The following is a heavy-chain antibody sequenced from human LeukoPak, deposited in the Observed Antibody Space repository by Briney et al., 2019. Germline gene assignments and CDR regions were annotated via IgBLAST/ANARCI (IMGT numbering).Heavy chain of an antibody. J-gene: IGHJ4*02. CDR2: INAYNGNT. V-gene: IGHV1-18*01. CDR1: GYTFTSYG. CDR3: ARRQGTTLSFDY. Sequence: ASVKVSCKASGYTFTSYGFSWVRQAPGQGLEWMGWINAYNGNTDYAQKLQGRVTMTTDTSTSTAYMELRSLRFDDTAVYYCARRQGTTLSFDYWGQGTLVTVSS. D-gene: IGHD1-1*01.